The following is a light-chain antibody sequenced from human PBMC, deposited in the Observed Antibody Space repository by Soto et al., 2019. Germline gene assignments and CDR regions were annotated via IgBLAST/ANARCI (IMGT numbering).Light chain of an antibody. CDR2: AAS. CDR3: QQTYSAPFT. J-gene: IGKJ3*01. CDR1: QSISTY. Sequence: DIQMTQSPSSLSASVGDRVTITCRASQSISTYLNWYQQKPGKAPKVLVYAASGFQSGVPSRFSVIGSGTDFTLTISSLQTEDFATYYCQQTYSAPFTFGPGTKVDLK. V-gene: IGKV1-39*01.